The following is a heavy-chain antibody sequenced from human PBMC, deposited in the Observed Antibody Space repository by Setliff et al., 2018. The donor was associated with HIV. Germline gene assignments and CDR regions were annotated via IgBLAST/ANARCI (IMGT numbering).Heavy chain of an antibody. CDR2: IYHSGST. V-gene: IGHV4-4*02. CDR1: GGSISSSNW. J-gene: IGHJ4*02. CDR3: VRVQVGGYNFYFDY. Sequence: ASETLSLTCAVSGGSISSSNWWSWVRQPPGKGLEWIGEIYHSGSTNYNPSLKSRVTISVDKSKNQFSLKLSSVTAADTAVYYCVRVQVGGYNFYFDYWGQGTLVTVSS. D-gene: IGHD5-12*01.